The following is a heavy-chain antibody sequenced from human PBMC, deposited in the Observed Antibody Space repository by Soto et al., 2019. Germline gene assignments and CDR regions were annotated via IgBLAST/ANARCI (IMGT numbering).Heavy chain of an antibody. V-gene: IGHV3-53*01. CDR1: GFTVRSNY. CDR2: IYSGGST. J-gene: IGHJ6*03. CDR3: AGFSGYEFSYYYDMDV. D-gene: IGHD5-12*01. Sequence: GGSLRLSCAASGFTVRSNYMSWVRQAPGKGLEWVSVIYSGGSTYYADSVKGRFTISRDNSKNTLYLQMNSLRAEDSAVYYCAGFSGYEFSYYYDMDVWGKGTTVTVSS.